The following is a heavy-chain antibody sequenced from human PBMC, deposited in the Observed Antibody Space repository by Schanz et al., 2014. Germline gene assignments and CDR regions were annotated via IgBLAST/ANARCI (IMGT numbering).Heavy chain of an antibody. D-gene: IGHD6-19*01. Sequence: EVQLVESGGDLVQPGGSLRLSCAASGFTFSAYAMTWVRQIPGKGLEWVSAISASGGTTYYADSVKGRFTISRDNAKSSLYLQMNSLRVEDTAVYYCAASSGWHPSTDYWGQGTLVTVSS. V-gene: IGHV3-23*04. CDR3: AASSGWHPSTDY. CDR1: GFTFSAYA. CDR2: ISASGGTT. J-gene: IGHJ4*02.